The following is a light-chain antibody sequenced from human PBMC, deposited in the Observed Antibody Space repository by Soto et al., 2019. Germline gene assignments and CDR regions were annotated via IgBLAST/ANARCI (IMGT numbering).Light chain of an antibody. Sequence: EIVLTQSPGTLSLSPGERATLSCRASQSVSSSYLAWYQQKPGQAPRILIYGASSRATGIPDRFSGSGYGTDFPLNISRLEHEDFAVYYCQQYGSSRTFGQGTKVEI. J-gene: IGKJ1*01. CDR2: GAS. CDR1: QSVSSSY. V-gene: IGKV3-20*01. CDR3: QQYGSSRT.